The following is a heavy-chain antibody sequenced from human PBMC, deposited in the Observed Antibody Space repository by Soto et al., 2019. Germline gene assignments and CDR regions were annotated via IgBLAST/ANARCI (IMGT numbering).Heavy chain of an antibody. Sequence: GESLKISCKASGYSFTDYWIGWVRQVPGKGLEWLGTIYAGDSDKRYSRSSEGQVSMSVDTSTSTAYLHWSSLKASDTAMYYCARQHPLDSSAWYNWGQGTLVTVSS. CDR2: IYAGDSDK. J-gene: IGHJ4*02. CDR3: ARQHPLDSSAWYN. CDR1: GYSFTDYW. D-gene: IGHD6-19*01. V-gene: IGHV5-51*01.